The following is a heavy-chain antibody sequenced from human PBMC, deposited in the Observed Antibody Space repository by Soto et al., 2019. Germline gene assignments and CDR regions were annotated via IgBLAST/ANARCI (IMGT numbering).Heavy chain of an antibody. D-gene: IGHD2-15*01. V-gene: IGHV4-59*01. CDR2: IYYSGST. J-gene: IGHJ5*02. CDR1: GGSISSYY. CDR3: ARAESGSDNWFDP. Sequence: SETLSLTCTVSGGSISSYYWSWIRQPPGKGLEWIGYIYYSGSTNYNPSLKSRVTISVDTSKNQFSLKLSSVTAADTAVYYCARAESGSDNWFDPWGQGTLVTVSS.